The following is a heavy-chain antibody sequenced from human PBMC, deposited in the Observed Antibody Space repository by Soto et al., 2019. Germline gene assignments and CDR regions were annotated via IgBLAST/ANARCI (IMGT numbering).Heavy chain of an antibody. J-gene: IGHJ6*03. CDR3: AKDRYSSSSLRYYYYYYMDV. D-gene: IGHD6-6*01. CDR1: GFTFSSYA. Sequence: GGSLRLSCAASGFTFSSYAMSWVRQAPGKGLEWVSAISGSGGSTYYADSVKGRFTISRDNSKNTLYLQMNSLRAEDTAVYYCAKDRYSSSSLRYYYYYYMDVWGKGTTVTVSS. CDR2: ISGSGGST. V-gene: IGHV3-23*01.